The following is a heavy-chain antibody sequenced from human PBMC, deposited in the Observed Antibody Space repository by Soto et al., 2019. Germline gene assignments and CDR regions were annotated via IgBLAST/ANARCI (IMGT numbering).Heavy chain of an antibody. V-gene: IGHV3-30-3*01. CDR1: GFTFSSYA. J-gene: IGHJ4*02. Sequence: PGGSLRLSCAASGFTFSSYAMHWVRQAPGKGLEWVAVISYDGSNKYYADSVKGRFTISRDNSKNTLYLQMNSLRAEDTAVYYCARDGSDSYGLVWGQGTLVTVSS. CDR2: ISYDGSNK. D-gene: IGHD5-18*01. CDR3: ARDGSDSYGLV.